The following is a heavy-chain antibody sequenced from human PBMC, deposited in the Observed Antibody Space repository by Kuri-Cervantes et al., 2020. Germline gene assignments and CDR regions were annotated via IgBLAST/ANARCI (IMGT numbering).Heavy chain of an antibody. CDR3: ARDLWRARDYYDSSAKGHFDY. CDR1: GYTFTSYY. CDR2: IIPIFGTA. Sequence: SVKVSCKASGYTFTSYYMHWLRQAPGQGLEWMGGIIPIFGTANYAQKFQGRVTITADESTSTAYMELSSLRSDDTAVYYCARDLWRARDYYDSSAKGHFDYWGQGTLVTVSS. D-gene: IGHD3-22*01. V-gene: IGHV1-69*13. J-gene: IGHJ4*02.